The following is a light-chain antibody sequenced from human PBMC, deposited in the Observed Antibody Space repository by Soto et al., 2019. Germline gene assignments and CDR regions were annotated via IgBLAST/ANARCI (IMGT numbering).Light chain of an antibody. J-gene: IGLJ2*01. CDR2: DVS. CDR3: CSLAPSYTVV. CDR1: SSDVGNYNY. Sequence: QSALTQSRSVSASPGQSVIISCTGTSSDVGNYNYVSWYQQHPGKAPKLMIFDVSRRPSGVPDRFSGSKSGNTASLTISGLQAEDEADYYCCSLAPSYTVVFGGGTKLTVL. V-gene: IGLV2-11*01.